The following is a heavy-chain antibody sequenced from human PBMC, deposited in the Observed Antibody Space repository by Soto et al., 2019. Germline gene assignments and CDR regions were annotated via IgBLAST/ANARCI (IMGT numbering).Heavy chain of an antibody. CDR3: GSSDSKGAFDY. V-gene: IGHV3-30*04. Sequence: GGSLRLSCAASGFTLSDYTIHWVRQAPGKGLEWVAVISYDGRTKYYVDSVKGRFTISRDNSKTTLYLQMNGLTVEDTAVYYCGSSDSKGAFDYWGQGTLVTVSS. CDR1: GFTLSDYT. CDR2: ISYDGRTK. D-gene: IGHD5-18*01. J-gene: IGHJ4*02.